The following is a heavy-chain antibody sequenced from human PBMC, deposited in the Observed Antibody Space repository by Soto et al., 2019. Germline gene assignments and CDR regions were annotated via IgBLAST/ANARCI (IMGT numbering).Heavy chain of an antibody. J-gene: IGHJ4*02. Sequence: GVSLRLSWLASGFTFSSYAMSWVRQAPGKGLEWVSVISGVDGSTYYPESVKGRFTISRDNSKRTLYLQMNSLRADDTAVYYCAKGDAGYQPFPDHWGQGTMVNVXS. D-gene: IGHD3-9*01. CDR3: AKGDAGYQPFPDH. CDR2: ISGVDGST. CDR1: GFTFSSYA. V-gene: IGHV3-23*01.